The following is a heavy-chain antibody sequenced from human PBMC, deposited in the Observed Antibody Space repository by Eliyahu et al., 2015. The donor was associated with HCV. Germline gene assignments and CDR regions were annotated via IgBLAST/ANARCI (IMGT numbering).Heavy chain of an antibody. CDR1: GFAFSSCS. J-gene: IGHJ4*02. CDR3: ALRLGEHFDY. CDR2: INHGGGT. D-gene: IGHD3-10*01. Sequence: ELQLLEPGGNLVQPGGSLRLSCVASGFAFSSCSMNWVRQTPGKGLEWVSTINHGGGTHYADSVKGRFTISRDNSKNTLYLQMNTLTAEDTAVYYCALRLGEHFDYWGQGTLVTVSS. V-gene: IGHV3-23*01.